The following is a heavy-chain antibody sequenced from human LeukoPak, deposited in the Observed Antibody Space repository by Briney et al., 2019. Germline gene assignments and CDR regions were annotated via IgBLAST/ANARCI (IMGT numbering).Heavy chain of an antibody. CDR3: ARAPFGSYVFDY. Sequence: GALVKVSCKASGYTFTTYGISWVRQAPGQGLEWMGWISPYNGNTNYAQKLQGRVTMTTDTSTSTAYMELSSLRSEDTAVYYCARAPFGSYVFDYWGQGTLVTVSS. V-gene: IGHV1-18*01. D-gene: IGHD1-26*01. CDR2: ISPYNGNT. J-gene: IGHJ4*02. CDR1: GYTFTTYG.